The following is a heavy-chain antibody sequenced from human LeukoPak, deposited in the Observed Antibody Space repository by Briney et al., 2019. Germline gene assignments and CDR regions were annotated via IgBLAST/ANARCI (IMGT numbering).Heavy chain of an antibody. J-gene: IGHJ6*02. D-gene: IGHD2-21*02. CDR2: INHSGST. V-gene: IGHV4-34*01. CDR3: AASSRFVVVTAIRYYYYGMDV. CDR1: GGSFSGYY. Sequence: SETLSLTCAVYGGSFSGYYWSWIRQPPGKGLEWIGEINHSGSTNYNPSLKSRVTISVDTSKNQFSLKLSSVTAADTAVHYCAASSRFVVVTAIRYYYYGMDVWGQGTTVTVSS.